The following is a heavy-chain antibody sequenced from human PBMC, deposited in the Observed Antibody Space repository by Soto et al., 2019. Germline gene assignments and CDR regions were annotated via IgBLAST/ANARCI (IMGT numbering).Heavy chain of an antibody. CDR1: GLTFSSYA. CDR3: AREDSSGYYYEGPFDY. J-gene: IGHJ4*02. D-gene: IGHD3-22*01. CDR2: ISYDGSNK. Sequence: PVGSLRLSCAASGLTFSSYAMHWVRQAPGKGLEWVAVISYDGSNKYYADSVKGRFTISRDNSKNTLYLQMNSLRAEDTAVYYCAREDSSGYYYEGPFDYWGLGTLVTVSS. V-gene: IGHV3-30-3*01.